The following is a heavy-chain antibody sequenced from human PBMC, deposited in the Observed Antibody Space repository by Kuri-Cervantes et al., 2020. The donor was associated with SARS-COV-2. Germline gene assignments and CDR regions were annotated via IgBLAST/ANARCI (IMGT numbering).Heavy chain of an antibody. CDR3: ARMDGYTLLAY. CDR1: GGSISSSSYY. D-gene: IGHD5-24*01. CDR2: IYYSGST. V-gene: IGHV4-39*07. Sequence: SETLSLTCTVSGGSISSSSYYWGWIRQPPGKGLEWIGSIYYSGSTYYNPSLKSRVTISVDTSKNQFSLKLSSVTAADTAVYYCARMDGYTLLAYWGQGNLVHGAS. J-gene: IGHJ4*02.